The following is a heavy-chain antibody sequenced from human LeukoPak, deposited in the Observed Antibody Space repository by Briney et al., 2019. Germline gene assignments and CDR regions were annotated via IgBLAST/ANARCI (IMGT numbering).Heavy chain of an antibody. V-gene: IGHV3-30-3*01. CDR2: ISYDGSNK. J-gene: IGHJ3*02. CDR1: GFNFSSHA. CDR3: ARDMGAFDI. D-gene: IGHD3-10*01. Sequence: GGSLRLSCAAFGFNFSSHAMHWVRQAPGKGLEWVAVISYDGSNKYYADSVKGRFTISRDNSKNTLYLQMNSLRAEDTAVYYCARDMGAFDIWGQGTMVTVSS.